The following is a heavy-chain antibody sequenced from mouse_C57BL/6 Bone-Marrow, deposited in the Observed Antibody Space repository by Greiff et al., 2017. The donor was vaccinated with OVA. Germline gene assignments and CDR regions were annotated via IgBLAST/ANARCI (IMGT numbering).Heavy chain of an antibody. D-gene: IGHD2-3*01. Sequence: EVKLMESGGGLVKPGGSLKLSCAASGFTFSSYAMSWVRQTPEKRLEWVATISDGGSYTYYPDNVKGRFTISRDNAKNNLYLQMSHLKSEDTAMYYCERDPYDGYPYYAMDYWGQGTSVTVSS. CDR1: GFTFSSYA. V-gene: IGHV5-4*01. CDR2: ISDGGSYT. J-gene: IGHJ4*01. CDR3: ERDPYDGYPYYAMDY.